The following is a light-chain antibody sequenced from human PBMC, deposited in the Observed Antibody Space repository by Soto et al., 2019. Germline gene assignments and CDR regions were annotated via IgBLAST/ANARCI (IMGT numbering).Light chain of an antibody. Sequence: IVLTQSPGTLSFSRVDRAALSCRASQSFTVNYLAWYQQKPCQAPSLLIYDASNRATGIPDRFSGSGSGTTFTLTTSRLEPADSAVYYCQQYGSSPLFSFGQGTKVDI. CDR2: DAS. CDR1: QSFTVNY. V-gene: IGKV3-20*01. J-gene: IGKJ2*01. CDR3: QQYGSSPLFS.